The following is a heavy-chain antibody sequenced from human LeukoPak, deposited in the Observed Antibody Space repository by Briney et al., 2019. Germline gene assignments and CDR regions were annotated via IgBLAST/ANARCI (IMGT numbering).Heavy chain of an antibody. CDR1: TGTTNSYY. CDR2: IYTSGST. V-gene: IGHV4-4*07. CDR3: TYECWNGLSWWGGYYVHN. D-gene: IGHD3-3*01. Sequence: SETLSLNSTGHTGTTNSYYWRRHRQPAGKGLEWIGRIYTSGSTNYNPSLKSRVTMSVDTSKNQFSLKLSSVTAADTAVYYCTYECWNGLSWWGGYYVHNWGQGTLVTVSS. J-gene: IGHJ4*02.